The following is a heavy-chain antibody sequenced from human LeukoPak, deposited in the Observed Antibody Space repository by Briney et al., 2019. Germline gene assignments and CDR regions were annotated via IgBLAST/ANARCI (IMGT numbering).Heavy chain of an antibody. CDR3: TTDYFGSGNF. Sequence: GGSLRLSCAVSGITFSNAWMSWVRQAPGKGLEWAGRIKSKTDGATTDYAAPVKGRFTISRDDSKNTLYLQMNSLKTEDTAVYYCTTDYFGSGNFWGQGTLVTASS. D-gene: IGHD3-10*01. J-gene: IGHJ4*02. V-gene: IGHV3-15*05. CDR2: IKSKTDGATT. CDR1: GITFSNAW.